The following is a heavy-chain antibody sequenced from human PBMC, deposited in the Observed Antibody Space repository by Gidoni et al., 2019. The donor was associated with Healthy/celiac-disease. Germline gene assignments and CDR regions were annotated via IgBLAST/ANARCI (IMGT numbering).Heavy chain of an antibody. Sequence: QVQLQESGPGLVKPSQTLSLTCTVSGGSISSGSYYWSWIRQPAGKGLEWIGRIYTSGSTNYNPSLKSRVTMSVDTSKNQFSLKLSSVTAADTAVYYCARGYYDSSGAGDYWGQGTLVTVSS. V-gene: IGHV4-61*02. CDR2: IYTSGST. CDR1: GGSISSGSYY. D-gene: IGHD3-22*01. CDR3: ARGYYDSSGAGDY. J-gene: IGHJ4*02.